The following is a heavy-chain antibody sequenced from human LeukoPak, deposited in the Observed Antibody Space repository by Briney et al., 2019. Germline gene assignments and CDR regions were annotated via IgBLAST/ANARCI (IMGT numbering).Heavy chain of an antibody. J-gene: IGHJ3*02. D-gene: IGHD3-10*01. V-gene: IGHV4-59*01. CDR1: GGSINSYY. CDR3: ARGAGSGSSGFDI. CDR2: IFYSGST. Sequence: SETLSLTCTVSGGSINSYYWSWIRQPPGKGLEWIGYIFYSGSTNYNPSLKSRVTISVDTSKNQFSLKLSSVTAADTAVYHCARGAGSGSSGFDIWGQGTMVTVSS.